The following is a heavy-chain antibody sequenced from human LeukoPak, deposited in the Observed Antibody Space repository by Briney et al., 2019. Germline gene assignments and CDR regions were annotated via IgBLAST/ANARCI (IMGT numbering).Heavy chain of an antibody. V-gene: IGHV4-34*01. J-gene: IGHJ3*01. Sequence: PSETLSLTCAVSGGSFSGYYWSWIRQPPGKGLEWIGEINHSGSTNYNPSLKSRVTISVDTSKSQFSLKLTSVTSAVTAVYSCARLLDNDISGDPDTFDVWGQGTTVIVSS. CDR3: ARLLDNDISGDPDTFDV. CDR2: INHSGST. D-gene: IGHD3-22*01. CDR1: GGSFSGYY.